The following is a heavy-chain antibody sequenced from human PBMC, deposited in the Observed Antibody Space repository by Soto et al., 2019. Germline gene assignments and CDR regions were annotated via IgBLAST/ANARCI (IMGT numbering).Heavy chain of an antibody. CDR1: GYTFTSYA. CDR2: INAGNGNT. CDR3: ARENLRYFDWSPTRLAFDI. J-gene: IGHJ3*02. D-gene: IGHD3-9*01. Sequence: GASVKVSCKASGYTFTSYAMHWVRQAPGQRLEWMGWINAGNGNTKYSQKFQGRVTITRDTSASTAYMELSSLRSEDTAVYYCARENLRYFDWSPTRLAFDIWGQGTVVTVSS. V-gene: IGHV1-3*01.